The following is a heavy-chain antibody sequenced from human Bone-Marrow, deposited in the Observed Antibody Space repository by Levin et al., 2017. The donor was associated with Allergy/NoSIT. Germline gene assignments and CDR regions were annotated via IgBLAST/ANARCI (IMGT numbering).Heavy chain of an antibody. Sequence: GESLKISCAASGFSFRSYGMWWVRQAPGNGLEWVAIIWSDGRTKYFTDSERGRFTISRDNSKETLFLQMNSLGAEDTAVYFCGRDGYLYAMDVWGQGTTVIVSS. CDR1: GFSFRSYG. CDR2: IWSDGRTK. CDR3: GRDGYLYAMDV. D-gene: IGHD6-13*01. V-gene: IGHV3-33*01. J-gene: IGHJ6*02.